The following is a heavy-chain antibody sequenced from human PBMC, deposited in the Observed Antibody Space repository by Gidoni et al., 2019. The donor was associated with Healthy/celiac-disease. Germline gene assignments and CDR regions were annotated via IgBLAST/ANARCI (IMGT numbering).Heavy chain of an antibody. CDR2: INSDGSST. D-gene: IGHD1-1*01. V-gene: IGHV3-74*01. Sequence: EVQLVESGGGLVQPGGSLRLSCAASGFTFSSYWMHWVRQAPGKGLVWVSRINSDGSSTSYADSVKGRFTISRDNAKNTLYLQMNSLRAEDTAVYYCARDWNDFFFYYGMDVWGQGTTVTVSS. CDR1: GFTFSSYW. CDR3: ARDWNDFFFYYGMDV. J-gene: IGHJ6*02.